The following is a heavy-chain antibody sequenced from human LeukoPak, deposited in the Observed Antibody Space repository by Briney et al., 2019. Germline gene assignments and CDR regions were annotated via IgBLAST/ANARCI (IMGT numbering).Heavy chain of an antibody. V-gene: IGHV1-18*01. D-gene: IGHD2-21*01. CDR2: ITVYNGDI. Sequence: ASVKVSCKASGYSFSNSGITWVRQAPGQGLEWMGWITVYNGDINYAQKFQGRVIMTTDTSTSTAYMELRSLRSDGTAVYYCARVYSGGYYGMDVWGQGTTVTVSS. CDR1: GYSFSNSG. J-gene: IGHJ6*02. CDR3: ARVYSGGYYGMDV.